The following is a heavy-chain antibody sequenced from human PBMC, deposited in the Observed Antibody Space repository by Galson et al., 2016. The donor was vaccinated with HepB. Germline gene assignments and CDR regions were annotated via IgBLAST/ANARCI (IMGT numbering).Heavy chain of an antibody. D-gene: IGHD1-14*01. CDR1: GFTFSRYS. V-gene: IGHV3-21*04. CDR2: ISSTSTYI. J-gene: IGHJ2*01. Sequence: SLRLSCAASGFTFSRYSVNWVRQAPGKGLEWVSSISSTSTYIYYADSVKARFTISRDDAKNSLFLQMNSLRAGDTALYYCARTPGTYWFFDLWGRGTLVTVSS. CDR3: ARTPGTYWFFDL.